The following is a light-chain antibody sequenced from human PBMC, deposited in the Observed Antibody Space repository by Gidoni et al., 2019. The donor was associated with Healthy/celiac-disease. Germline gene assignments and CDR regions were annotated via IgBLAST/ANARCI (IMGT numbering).Light chain of an antibody. CDR1: KLGDKY. V-gene: IGLV3-1*01. Sequence: SYELTQPPSVSVPPGQTASITCSGDKLGDKYACWYQQKPGQSPVLVIYQDSKRPSGIPERFSGSNSGNTATLTISGTQAMDEADYYCQAWDSNWVFGGGTKLTVL. CDR3: QAWDSNWV. J-gene: IGLJ3*02. CDR2: QDS.